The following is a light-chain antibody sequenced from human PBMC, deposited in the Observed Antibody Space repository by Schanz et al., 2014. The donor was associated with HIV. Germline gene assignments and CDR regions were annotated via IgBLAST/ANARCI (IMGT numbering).Light chain of an antibody. Sequence: SYELTQPPSVSVAPGKTARITCGGNNIGSKSVHWYQQKPCQAPVLVIYYDSDRPSGIPERFSGSNSGNTATLTISRVEAGDEADYYCQVWDSSSEVFGGGTKLTVL. V-gene: IGLV3-21*04. CDR2: YDS. CDR3: QVWDSSSEV. J-gene: IGLJ3*02. CDR1: NIGSKS.